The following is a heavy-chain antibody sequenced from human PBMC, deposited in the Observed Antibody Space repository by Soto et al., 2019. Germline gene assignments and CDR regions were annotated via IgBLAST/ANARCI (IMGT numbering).Heavy chain of an antibody. CDR1: GYNFEDYS. Sequence: LRLSCAGSGYNFEDYSMHWVRQAPGKGLEWVSGISWNGNFTGYADSVKGRFTISRDNAKNSLYLHMSSLRLEDTALYYCVGGSWFDWGQGTLVTVSS. CDR2: ISWNGNFT. V-gene: IGHV3-9*01. D-gene: IGHD1-1*01. CDR3: VGGSWFD. J-gene: IGHJ4*02.